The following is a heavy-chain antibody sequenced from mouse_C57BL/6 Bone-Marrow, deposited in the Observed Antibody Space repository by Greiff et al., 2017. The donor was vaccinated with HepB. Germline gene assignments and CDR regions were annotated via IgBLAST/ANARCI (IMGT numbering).Heavy chain of an antibody. Sequence: EVQGVESGGDLVKPGGSLKLSCAASGFTFSSYGMSWVRQTPDKRLEWVATISSGGSYTYYPDSVKGRFTISRNNAKNTLYLQMSSLKSEDTAMYYCATRYDYDFAYWGQGTLVTVSA. CDR3: ATRYDYDFAY. J-gene: IGHJ3*01. CDR1: GFTFSSYG. CDR2: ISSGGSYT. D-gene: IGHD2-4*01. V-gene: IGHV5-6*01.